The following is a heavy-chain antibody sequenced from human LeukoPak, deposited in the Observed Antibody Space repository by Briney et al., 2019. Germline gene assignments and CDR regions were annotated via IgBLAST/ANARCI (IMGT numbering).Heavy chain of an antibody. CDR3: ARYVATSYYYYYYMDV. CDR2: ISSSSSYI. CDR1: GFTFSSYS. Sequence: GGSLRLSCAASGFTFSSYSMNWVRQAPGKGLEWVSSISSSSSYIYYADSVKGRFTISRDNAKNSLYLQMNSLRAEDTAVYYCARYVATSYYYYYYMDVWGKGTTVTVSS. J-gene: IGHJ6*03. D-gene: IGHD5-12*01. V-gene: IGHV3-21*01.